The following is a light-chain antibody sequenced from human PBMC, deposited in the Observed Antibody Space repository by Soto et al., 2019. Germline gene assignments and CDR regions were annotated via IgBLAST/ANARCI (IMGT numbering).Light chain of an antibody. CDR1: QGIIDY. CDR3: QKYDSAPQA. V-gene: IGKV1-27*01. Sequence: DIQMTQSPSSLSASVGDRVTNTCRASQGIIDYLAWYQQKPGKSPKLLIYGASTLHSGVPSRFSGSGAGTDFSLTISSLQPEDVATYYCQKYDSAPQAFGPGTKVEVK. CDR2: GAS. J-gene: IGKJ1*01.